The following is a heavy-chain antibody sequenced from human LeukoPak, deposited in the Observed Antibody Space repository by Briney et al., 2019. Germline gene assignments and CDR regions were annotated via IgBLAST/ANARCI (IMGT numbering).Heavy chain of an antibody. D-gene: IGHD5-12*01. Sequence: PSETLSLTCTVSGGSISSSRYYWGWIRQPPGKGLEWIGSIYYSGSTYYNPSLKSRVTISVDTSKNQFSLKLSSVTAADTAVYYCARHIVATIVYLDVWGKGTTVTISS. CDR3: ARHIVATIVYLDV. J-gene: IGHJ6*03. CDR1: GGSISSSRYY. V-gene: IGHV4-39*01. CDR2: IYYSGST.